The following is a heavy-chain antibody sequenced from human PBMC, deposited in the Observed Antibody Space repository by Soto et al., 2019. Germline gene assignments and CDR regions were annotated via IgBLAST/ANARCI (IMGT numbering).Heavy chain of an antibody. CDR3: ARDGADILTGYYYYYGMDV. Sequence: PWGLMRVSCTASGFTCSSYIRNWVSQTQGKGLEWVSSISSSSSYIYYADSVKGRFTISRDNAKNSLYLQMNSLRAEDTAVYYCARDGADILTGYYYYYGMDVWGQGTTVTVSS. CDR1: GFTCSSYI. CDR2: ISSSSSYI. V-gene: IGHV3-21*01. D-gene: IGHD3-9*01. J-gene: IGHJ6*02.